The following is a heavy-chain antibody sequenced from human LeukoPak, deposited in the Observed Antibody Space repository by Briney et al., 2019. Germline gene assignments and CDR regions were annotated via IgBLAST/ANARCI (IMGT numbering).Heavy chain of an antibody. CDR2: ISGSGGST. CDR1: GFTFSSYA. Sequence: GESLRLSCAASGFTFSSYAMSWVRQAPGKGLEWVSAISGSGGSTYYADSVKGRFTISRDNAKNSLYLQMNSLRDEDTAVYYCARELSAGTTGMDVWGQGTTVTVSS. J-gene: IGHJ6*02. CDR3: ARELSAGTTGMDV. D-gene: IGHD1-1*01. V-gene: IGHV3-23*01.